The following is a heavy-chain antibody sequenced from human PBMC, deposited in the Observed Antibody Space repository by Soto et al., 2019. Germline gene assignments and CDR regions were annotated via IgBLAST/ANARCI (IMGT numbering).Heavy chain of an antibody. CDR3: ARQIREYKAIHFDY. CDR1: GFTFSSYS. Sequence: GGSLRLSCAASGFTFSSYSMNWVRQAPGKGLEWVSSISSSSSYIYYADSVKGRFTISRDNAKNSLYLQMNSLRVEDKAVYYCARQIREYKAIHFDYWGQGTLVTVSS. D-gene: IGHD1-1*01. J-gene: IGHJ4*02. CDR2: ISSSSSYI. V-gene: IGHV3-21*01.